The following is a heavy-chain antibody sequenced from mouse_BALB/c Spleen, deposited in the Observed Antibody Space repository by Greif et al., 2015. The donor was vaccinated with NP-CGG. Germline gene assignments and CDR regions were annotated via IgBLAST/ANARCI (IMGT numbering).Heavy chain of an antibody. CDR2: IRNKAKGYTT. D-gene: IGHD1-1*01. J-gene: IGHJ1*01. CDR3: ARDINDGETYWFFDV. Sequence: EVKLVESGGHLVQPGGSLRLSCATSGFTFIDYYMSWVRQPPGKALEWLGFIRNKAKGYTTEYGASVKGRFTISRDNSQSIVYLQMTTLRAEDSVTYYCARDINDGETYWFFDVWGAGTTVTVSS. CDR1: GFTFIDYY. V-gene: IGHV7-3*02.